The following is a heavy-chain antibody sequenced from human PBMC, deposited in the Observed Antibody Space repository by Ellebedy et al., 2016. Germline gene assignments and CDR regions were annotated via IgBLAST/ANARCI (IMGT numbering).Heavy chain of an antibody. D-gene: IGHD6-25*01. Sequence: SETLSLTCTVSGGSINSYYWSWIRQPPGRGLEWIGHIFYTGSSNYKPSLRSRVSISVDTSKNQFSLRLTSVTAADTAMYYCARLAGEAFDYWGQGALVTVSS. CDR1: GGSINSYY. CDR2: IFYTGSS. J-gene: IGHJ4*02. V-gene: IGHV4-59*08. CDR3: ARLAGEAFDY.